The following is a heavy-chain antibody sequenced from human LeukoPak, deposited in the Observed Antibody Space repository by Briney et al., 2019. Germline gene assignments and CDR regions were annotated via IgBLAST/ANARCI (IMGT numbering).Heavy chain of an antibody. Sequence: GRSLRLSCAASGFTLSSYAMHWVRQAPGKGLEWVAVISYDGSNKYYADSVKGRFTISRDNSKNTLYLQMNSLRAEDTAVYYCAREKARSWYGRYYYYGMDVWGQGTTVTVSS. V-gene: IGHV3-30-3*01. CDR3: AREKARSWYGRYYYYGMDV. J-gene: IGHJ6*02. CDR2: ISYDGSNK. D-gene: IGHD6-13*01. CDR1: GFTLSSYA.